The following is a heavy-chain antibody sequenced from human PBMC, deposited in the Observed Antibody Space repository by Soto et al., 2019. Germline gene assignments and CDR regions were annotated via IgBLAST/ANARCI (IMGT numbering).Heavy chain of an antibody. CDR1: GFTFSSYV. CDR3: ARNEEGGSECDLGY. Sequence: QVQLVESGGGVVQPGRSLRLSCAASGFTFSSYVMHWVRQTPGKGLEWVAFISHDGNNKYYADSVKGRFTISRDNSEKTLYLENDRLRGEDTAVYYWARNEEGGSECDLGYWGQGTLVTVSS. V-gene: IGHV3-30-3*01. CDR2: ISHDGNNK. J-gene: IGHJ4*02. D-gene: IGHD1-26*01.